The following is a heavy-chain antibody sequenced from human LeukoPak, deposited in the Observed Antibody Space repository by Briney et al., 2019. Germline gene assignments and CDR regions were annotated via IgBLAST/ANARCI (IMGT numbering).Heavy chain of an antibody. J-gene: IGHJ3*01. CDR3: ATRGGLTPNTLAM. D-gene: IGHD2-15*01. CDR2: MDPNSGDT. Sequence: ASVKVSCKGSGYNFSVYYMHWVGQAPGQGLEWMGWMDPNSGDTIYAPKFQGRVSMTRDTSITTAYMELSSLTFDDSAMYYCATRGGLTPNTLAMWGHGTMVTVSS. CDR1: GYNFSVYY. V-gene: IGHV1-2*02.